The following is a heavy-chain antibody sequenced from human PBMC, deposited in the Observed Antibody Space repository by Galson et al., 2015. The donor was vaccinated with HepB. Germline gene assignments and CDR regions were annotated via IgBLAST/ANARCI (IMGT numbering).Heavy chain of an antibody. CDR2: ISSSSSYI. Sequence: PRLSCAASGFTFSSYSMNWVRQAPGKGLEWVSSISSSSSYIYYADSVKGRFTISRDNAKNSLYLQMNSLRAEDTAVYYCARDRYGDSSSDYWGQGTLVTVSS. D-gene: IGHD4-17*01. CDR3: ARDRYGDSSSDY. J-gene: IGHJ4*02. V-gene: IGHV3-21*01. CDR1: GFTFSSYS.